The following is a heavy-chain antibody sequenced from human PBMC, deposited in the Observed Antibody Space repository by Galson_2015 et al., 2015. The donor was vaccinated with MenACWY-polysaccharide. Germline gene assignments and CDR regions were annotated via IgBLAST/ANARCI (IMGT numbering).Heavy chain of an antibody. D-gene: IGHD6-6*01. V-gene: IGHV3-11*01. J-gene: IGHJ4*02. Sequence: SLRLSCAASGITFSNYYMSWIRQAPGKGLEWISYISSSGSTIYYADSVKGRFTISRDNAKNSLYLQMNSLRAKDTAVYYCARGAPPIGARPFDYWGQGTLVTVSS. CDR3: ARGAPPIGARPFDY. CDR1: GITFSNYY. CDR2: ISSSGSTI.